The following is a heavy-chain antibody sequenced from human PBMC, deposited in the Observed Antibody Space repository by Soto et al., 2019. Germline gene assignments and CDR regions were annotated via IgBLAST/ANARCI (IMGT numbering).Heavy chain of an antibody. CDR1: GFTFTNYA. CDR3: ARSDGTSSYYSYGMDV. D-gene: IGHD2-2*01. J-gene: IGHJ6*02. CDR2: IYSGGST. V-gene: IGHV3-53*01. Sequence: VGSLRLSCAASGFTFTNYAMSWVRQAPGKGLEWVSVIYSGGSTYYADSVKGRFTISRDNSKNTLYLQMNSLRAEDTAVYYCARSDGTSSYYSYGMDVWGQGTTVTVSS.